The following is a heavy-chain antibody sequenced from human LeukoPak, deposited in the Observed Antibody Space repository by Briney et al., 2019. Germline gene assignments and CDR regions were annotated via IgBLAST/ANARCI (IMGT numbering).Heavy chain of an antibody. CDR1: GNAFGDYY. CDR3: ATRGGGRGIAAAGDFDY. V-gene: IGHV4-38-2*02. Sequence: SETLSLTCTVSGNAFGDYYWGWLRQPPGKGLEWIGGFYNSGKTYYKPSLESRVTISMDTSKKQCSLKVSSVTAADTAVYYCATRGGGRGIAAAGDFDYWGQGILVTVSS. J-gene: IGHJ4*02. CDR2: FYNSGKT. D-gene: IGHD6-13*01.